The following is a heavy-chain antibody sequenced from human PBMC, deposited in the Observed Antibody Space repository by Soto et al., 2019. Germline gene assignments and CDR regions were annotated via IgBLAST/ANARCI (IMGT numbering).Heavy chain of an antibody. Sequence: GGSLRLSCAASGFTFNTYGMHWVRQAPGKGLEWVAVISYDAKSKLYVDSVRGRFTISRDNSKNTLFLQMDSLRPEDTALYYCARALLAAGPFDSWGQGTLVTVSS. CDR1: GFTFNTYG. D-gene: IGHD2-8*02. J-gene: IGHJ4*02. CDR2: ISYDAKSK. CDR3: ARALLAAGPFDS. V-gene: IGHV3-30*03.